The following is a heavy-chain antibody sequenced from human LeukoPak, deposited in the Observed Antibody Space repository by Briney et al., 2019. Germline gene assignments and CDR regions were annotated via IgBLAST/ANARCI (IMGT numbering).Heavy chain of an antibody. CDR1: GYTFTSYG. J-gene: IGHJ4*02. CDR3: ARERVLNYYDSSGYYPFDY. D-gene: IGHD3-22*01. Sequence: ASVTVSCMSSGYTFTSYGISWVRQAPGQGLEWMGWISAYNGNTNYAQKLQGRVTVTTDTSTSTAYMELRSLRSDDTAVYYCARERVLNYYDSSGYYPFDYWGQGTLVTVSS. CDR2: ISAYNGNT. V-gene: IGHV1-18*01.